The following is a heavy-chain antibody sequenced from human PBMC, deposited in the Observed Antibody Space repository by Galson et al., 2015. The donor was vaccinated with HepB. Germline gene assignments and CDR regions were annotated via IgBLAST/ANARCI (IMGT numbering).Heavy chain of an antibody. V-gene: IGHV1-8*01. J-gene: IGHJ4*02. Sequence: SVKVSCRASGYTFTSYDVTWVRQAPGQGLEWMGWMNPKSGNTGYARKLQGRVTMTGDTSMSTAYMELSSLTSEDTAVYYCARAVRNELLSEFWGQGTLVTVSS. CDR1: GYTFTSYD. CDR3: ARAVRNELLSEF. D-gene: IGHD1-26*01. CDR2: MNPKSGNT.